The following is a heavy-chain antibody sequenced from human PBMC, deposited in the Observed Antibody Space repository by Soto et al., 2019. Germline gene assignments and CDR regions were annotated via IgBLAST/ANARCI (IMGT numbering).Heavy chain of an antibody. CDR3: ARGQQLSQYNYDF. J-gene: IGHJ4*02. CDR2: IWYDGSYK. Sequence: QVQLVESGGGVVQPGRSLRLSCAASGFTFSSYGMHWVRQAPGKGLEWVALIWYDGSYKYYADSVKGRFTISRDNSKNTLYLQMDTLRADDTAMYYCARGQQLSQYNYDFWGQGTLVTVST. CDR1: GFTFSSYG. D-gene: IGHD6-13*01. V-gene: IGHV3-33*01.